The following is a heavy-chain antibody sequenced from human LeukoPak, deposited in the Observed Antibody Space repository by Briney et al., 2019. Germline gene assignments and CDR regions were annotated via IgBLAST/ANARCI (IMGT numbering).Heavy chain of an antibody. Sequence: GGSLRLSCAASGFTFSSYGMHWVRQAPGKGLEWVAFIRYDGSNKYYAGSVKGRFTISRDNSKNTLYLQMNSLRAEDTAVYYCAKDRVVTPEFDYWGQGTLVTVSS. J-gene: IGHJ4*02. CDR3: AKDRVVTPEFDY. CDR2: IRYDGSNK. D-gene: IGHD4-23*01. V-gene: IGHV3-30*02. CDR1: GFTFSSYG.